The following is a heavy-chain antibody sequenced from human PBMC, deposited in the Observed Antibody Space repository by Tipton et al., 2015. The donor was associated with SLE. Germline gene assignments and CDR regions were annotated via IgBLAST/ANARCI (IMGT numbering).Heavy chain of an antibody. CDR2: INHSGST. D-gene: IGHD2-8*01. J-gene: IGHJ4*02. Sequence: LRLSCTVSGGSISSGSYYWSWIRQPAGKGLEWIGEINHSGSTNYNPSLKSRVTISVDTSKNQFSLKLGSVTAADTAVYYCAGTSGYCTNGVCYGPPHFFDYWGQGTLVTVSS. V-gene: IGHV4-61*09. CDR1: GGSISSGSYY. CDR3: AGTSGYCTNGVCYGPPHFFDY.